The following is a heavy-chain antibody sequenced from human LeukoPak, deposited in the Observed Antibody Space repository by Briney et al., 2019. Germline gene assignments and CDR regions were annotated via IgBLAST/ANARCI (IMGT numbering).Heavy chain of an antibody. CDR2: LYNGGCT. Sequence: SETLSLTCTVSGGSISTNYWSWLRQSPGEGLEWIGYLYNGGCTSYNPSLKSRVTISLDTSKNQFSLKLRSVTAADTAVYYCARHRGSYYYFDYWGQGTLVTVSS. CDR1: GGSISTNY. J-gene: IGHJ4*02. CDR3: ARHRGSYYYFDY. V-gene: IGHV4-59*08. D-gene: IGHD1-26*01.